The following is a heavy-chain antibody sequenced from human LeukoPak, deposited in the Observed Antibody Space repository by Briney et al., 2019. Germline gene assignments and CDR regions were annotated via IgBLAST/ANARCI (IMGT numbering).Heavy chain of an antibody. CDR1: GGSYSSYY. CDR2: IYYSGST. CDR3: ARCLRDAGYYNFYYTDV. J-gene: IGHJ6*03. D-gene: IGHD2-2*01. V-gene: IGHV4-59*01. Sequence: SETLSLTRLVCGGSYSSYYWIWMRQPPGKGLEWIGYIYYSGSTNYNPSLMSRVTISVDTSKNQFSLKLSSVTAADTAVYCCARCLRDAGYYNFYYTDVWGKGTTVTVSS.